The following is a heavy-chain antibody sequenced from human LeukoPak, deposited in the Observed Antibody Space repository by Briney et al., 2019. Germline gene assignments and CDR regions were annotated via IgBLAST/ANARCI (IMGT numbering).Heavy chain of an antibody. D-gene: IGHD6-13*01. CDR2: IYTSGST. V-gene: IGHV4-4*07. CDR1: GCPLSSYY. Sequence: SETLSLTCTVSGCPLSSYYWSWIRQPAGKGLDWIGRIYTSGSTNYTPSLKSRVTMSVDTSKNQFSLKLSSVTAADTAVYYCARGGSSWPNYYYYMDVWGKGTTVTVSS. CDR3: ARGGSSWPNYYYYMDV. J-gene: IGHJ6*03.